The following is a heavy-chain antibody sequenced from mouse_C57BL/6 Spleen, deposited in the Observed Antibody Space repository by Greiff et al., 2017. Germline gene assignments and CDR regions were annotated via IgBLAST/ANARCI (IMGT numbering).Heavy chain of an antibody. V-gene: IGHV8-12*01. CDR2: IYWDDDK. J-gene: IGHJ2*01. D-gene: IGHD1-1*01. CDR3: ARVYYGSSYWYFDY. CDR1: GFSLSTSGMG. Sequence: QVTLKESGPGILQSSQTLSLTCSFSGFSLSTSGMGVSWIRQPSGKGLEWLAHIYWDDDKRYNPSLKSRLTISKDTSRNQVFLKITSVDTADTATYYCARVYYGSSYWYFDYGGQGTTLTVSS.